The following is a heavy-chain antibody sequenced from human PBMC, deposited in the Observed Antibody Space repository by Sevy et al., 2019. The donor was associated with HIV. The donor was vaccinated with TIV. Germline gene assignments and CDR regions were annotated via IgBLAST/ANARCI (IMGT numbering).Heavy chain of an antibody. CDR1: GFTVSSNY. J-gene: IGHJ6*02. CDR2: IYSGGST. CDR3: ARERVNYGDYYYYGMDV. V-gene: IGHV3-53*01. Sequence: GGSLRLSCAASGFTVSSNYMSWVRQAPGKGLEWVSVIYSGGSTSYADSVKGRFTISRDNSKNTLYLQMNSLRAEDTAVYYCARERVNYGDYYYYGMDVWGQGTTVTVSS. D-gene: IGHD4-17*01.